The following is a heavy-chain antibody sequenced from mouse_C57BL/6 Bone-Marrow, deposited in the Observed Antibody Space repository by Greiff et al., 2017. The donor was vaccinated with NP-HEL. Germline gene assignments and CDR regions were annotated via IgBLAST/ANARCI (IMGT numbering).Heavy chain of an antibody. D-gene: IGHD2-5*01. J-gene: IGHJ3*01. Sequence: ESGPGLVKPSQSLSLTCSVTGYSITSGYYWNWIRQFPGNKLEWMGYISYDGSNNYNPSLKNRISITRDTSKNQFFLKLNSVTTEDTATYYCAREEDYSSFAYWGQGTLVTVSA. CDR2: ISYDGSN. CDR3: AREEDYSSFAY. CDR1: GYSITSGYY. V-gene: IGHV3-6*01.